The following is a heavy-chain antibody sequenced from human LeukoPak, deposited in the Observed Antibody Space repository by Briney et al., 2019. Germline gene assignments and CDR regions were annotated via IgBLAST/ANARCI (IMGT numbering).Heavy chain of an antibody. V-gene: IGHV4-59*01. CDR1: GGSISNYY. CDR3: ARENIVVDY. D-gene: IGHD2/OR15-2a*01. Sequence: SETLSLTCTVSGGSISNYYWNWIRQPPGKGLEWIGHIYYSGRTNYNPSLKSRVTVSVDTSKNQFSLRLSSVTAADTAVYYCARENIVVDYWGQGSLVTVS. CDR2: IYYSGRT. J-gene: IGHJ4*02.